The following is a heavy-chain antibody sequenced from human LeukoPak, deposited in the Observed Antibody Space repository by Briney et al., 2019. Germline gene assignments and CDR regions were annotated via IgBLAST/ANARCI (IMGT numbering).Heavy chain of an antibody. CDR3: ATSEEYSSSWYVRWDFDY. CDR1: GFAFSSYA. CDR2: ISGSGGST. Sequence: GGSLRLSCVASGFAFSSYAMSWVRQAPGKGLEWVSAISGSGGSTYYADSVKGRFTISRDNSKNTLYLQMNSLRAEDTAVYYCATSEEYSSSWYVRWDFDYWGQGTLVTVSS. D-gene: IGHD6-13*01. J-gene: IGHJ4*02. V-gene: IGHV3-23*01.